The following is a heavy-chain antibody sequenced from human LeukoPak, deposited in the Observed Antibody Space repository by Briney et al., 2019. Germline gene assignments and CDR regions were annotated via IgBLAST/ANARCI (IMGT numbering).Heavy chain of an antibody. CDR3: ARAPPEGYYYGSGSFPLDY. CDR1: GGTFSSYA. Sequence: SVKVSCKASGGTFSSYAISWVRQAPGQGLEWMGGIIPIFGTANYAQKFQGRVTITADESTSTAYMELSSLRSEDTAAYYCARAPPEGYYYGSGSFPLDYWGQGTLVTVSS. CDR2: IIPIFGTA. V-gene: IGHV1-69*13. J-gene: IGHJ4*02. D-gene: IGHD3-10*01.